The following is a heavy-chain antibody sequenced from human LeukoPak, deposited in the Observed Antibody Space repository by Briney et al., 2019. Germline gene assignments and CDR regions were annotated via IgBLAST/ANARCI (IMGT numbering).Heavy chain of an antibody. J-gene: IGHJ4*02. Sequence: SVKVSCKASGGTFSSYAISWVRQAPGQGLEWMGRIIPILGIANYAQKFQGRVTITADKSTSTAYMELSGLRSEDTAVYYCARARPETGCIDYWGQGTLVTASS. CDR2: IIPILGIA. D-gene: IGHD3-9*01. CDR1: GGTFSSYA. V-gene: IGHV1-69*04. CDR3: ARARPETGCIDY.